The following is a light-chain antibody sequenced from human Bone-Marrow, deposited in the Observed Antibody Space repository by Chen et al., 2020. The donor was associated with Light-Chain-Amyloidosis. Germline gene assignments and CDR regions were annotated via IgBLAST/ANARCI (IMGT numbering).Light chain of an antibody. Sequence: QSALTQPPSASGSPGHSVTTSCTGTNSDVGRYDYVSWYQQHPVKAPKFLIYEVIKRSSGVPDRFSGSKSGNTASLTVSGLQAEEEADYNCCSYAGDSWVFGGGTKLTVL. CDR2: EVI. J-gene: IGLJ3*02. CDR3: CSYAGDSWV. V-gene: IGLV2-8*01. CDR1: NSDVGRYDY.